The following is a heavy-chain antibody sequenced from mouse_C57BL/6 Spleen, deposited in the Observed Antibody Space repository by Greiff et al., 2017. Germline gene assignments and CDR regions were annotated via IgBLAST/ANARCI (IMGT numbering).Heavy chain of an antibody. J-gene: IGHJ3*01. CDR3: ATGGNSAQAY. V-gene: IGHV1-55*01. CDR2: LYPGSGST. Sequence: QVQLQQPGAELVKPGASVKMSCKASGYTFTSSWITWVKQRPGQGLEWIGDLYPGSGSTNYNEKFKSKATLTVDTSSSTAYMQLSSLTSEDSAVYYCATGGNSAQAYWGQGTLVTVSA. D-gene: IGHD6-1*01. CDR1: GYTFTSSW.